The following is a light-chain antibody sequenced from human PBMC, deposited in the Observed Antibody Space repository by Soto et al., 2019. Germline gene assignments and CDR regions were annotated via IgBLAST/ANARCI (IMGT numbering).Light chain of an antibody. CDR2: GSS. J-gene: IGKJ5*01. CDR1: QSVSSN. Sequence: EIVMTQSPATLSVSPGERATLSCRASQSVSSNLAWYQQKPGQAPRLLIYGSSTRATGIPARFSGSASGTEFPLTSSSLQSEVFAVYYCQQYKNFLTFGRGTRLEIK. CDR3: QQYKNFLT. V-gene: IGKV3-15*01.